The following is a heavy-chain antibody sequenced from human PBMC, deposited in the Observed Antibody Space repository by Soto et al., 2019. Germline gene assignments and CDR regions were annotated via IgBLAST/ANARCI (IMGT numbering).Heavy chain of an antibody. J-gene: IGHJ4*02. CDR3: GTGAKSAVVIESFDS. Sequence: PGGSRRLSCGTSGFTFANFGMGWVRQAPGKALYWVSGTSSIGRRTYYADSLKGRFTISRDNSKNTLYLQMDSLRADDTAVYYCGTGAKSAVVIESFDSWGQGSMVTVSS. CDR1: GFTFANFG. CDR2: TSSIGRRT. V-gene: IGHV3-23*01. D-gene: IGHD6-19*01.